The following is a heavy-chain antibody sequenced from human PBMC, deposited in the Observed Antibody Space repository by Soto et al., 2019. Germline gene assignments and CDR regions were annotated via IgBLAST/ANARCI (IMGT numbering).Heavy chain of an antibody. V-gene: IGHV4-59*01. CDR3: SRGKYCSGGGCRKNWFDP. CDR1: GGSISSSY. J-gene: IGHJ5*02. Sequence: SETLSLTCTVSGGSISSSYWSWIRQPQGKGLEWLAYIYDDGSANYNPSLKSRATIALDMSKTQFSLKLTSVTAADPAVYYCSRGKYCSGGGCRKNWFDPWGQGTLVTVSS. D-gene: IGHD2-15*01. CDR2: IYDDGSA.